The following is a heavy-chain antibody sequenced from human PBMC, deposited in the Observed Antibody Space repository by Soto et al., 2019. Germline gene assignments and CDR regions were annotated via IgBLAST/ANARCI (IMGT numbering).Heavy chain of an antibody. CDR3: SRGSNKSICYYPRIRNFDY. J-gene: IGHJ4*02. CDR2: IIPIFGTA. V-gene: IGHV1-69*01. D-gene: IGHD3-22*01. CDR1: GATFCSYA. Sequence: QVQLVQSGAEVKKPGSSVKVSCKASGATFCSYAISWVRQAPGQGLEWMGGIIPIFGTANYAHKFQGRVTITADESTSTPYRGLSSLRSEETDVYYCSRGSNKSICYYPRIRNFDYWGQGTLVTVS.